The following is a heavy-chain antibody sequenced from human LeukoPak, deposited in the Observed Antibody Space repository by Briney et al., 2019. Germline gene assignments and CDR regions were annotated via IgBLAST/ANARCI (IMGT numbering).Heavy chain of an antibody. CDR2: IGTAGDT. Sequence: GGSLRLSCAASGFTFSSYDMHWVRQATGKGLEWVSAIGTAGDTYYPGSVKGRFTISRENAKNSLYLQMNSLRAGDTAVYYCARGARPTYGDYGDDAFDIWGQGTMVTVFS. D-gene: IGHD4-17*01. J-gene: IGHJ3*02. CDR1: GFTFSSYD. V-gene: IGHV3-13*01. CDR3: ARGARPTYGDYGDDAFDI.